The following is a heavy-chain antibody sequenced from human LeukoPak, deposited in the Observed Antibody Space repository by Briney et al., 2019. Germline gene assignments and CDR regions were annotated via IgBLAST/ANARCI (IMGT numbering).Heavy chain of an antibody. CDR1: GGSISSYY. CDR3: ARGGSSGKWFDP. V-gene: IGHV4-59*01. J-gene: IGHJ5*02. Sequence: SETLSLTCTVSGGSISSYYWSWIRQPPGKGLEWIGYIYYSGSTNYNPSLKSRVTISVDTSKNQFSLKLSSVTAADTAVYYCARGGSSGKWFDPWGQGTLVTVSS. D-gene: IGHD6-6*01. CDR2: IYYSGST.